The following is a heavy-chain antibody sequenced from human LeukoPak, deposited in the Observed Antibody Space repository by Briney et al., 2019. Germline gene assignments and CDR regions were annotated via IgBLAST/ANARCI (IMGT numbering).Heavy chain of an antibody. CDR1: GGSFSGYY. J-gene: IGHJ4*02. Sequence: PSETLSLTCAVYGGSFSGYYWSWIRQPPGKGLEWIGYIYYSGSTNYNPSLKSRVTISVDTSKNQFSLKLSSVTAADTAVYYCARMNGSPLWFGELPDFDYWGQGTLVTVSS. CDR2: IYYSGST. D-gene: IGHD3-10*01. V-gene: IGHV4-59*01. CDR3: ARMNGSPLWFGELPDFDY.